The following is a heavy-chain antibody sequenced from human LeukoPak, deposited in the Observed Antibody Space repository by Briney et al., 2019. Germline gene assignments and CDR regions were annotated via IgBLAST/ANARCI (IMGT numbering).Heavy chain of an antibody. CDR3: ARGEMATIRVSDN. J-gene: IGHJ4*02. CDR2: INTNTGNP. V-gene: IGHV7-4-1*02. D-gene: IGHD5-24*01. Sequence: GASVKVSCKTSGYTFTSYAMNWVRQAPGQGLEWMGWINTNTGNPMYAQGFTGRFVSSLDTSVSTAYLQISSLKAEDTAVYYCARGEMATIRVSDNWGQGTLVTVSS. CDR1: GYTFTSYA.